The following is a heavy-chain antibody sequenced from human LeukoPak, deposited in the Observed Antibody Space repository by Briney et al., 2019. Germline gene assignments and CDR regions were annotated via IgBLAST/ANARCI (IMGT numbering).Heavy chain of an antibody. D-gene: IGHD6-13*01. CDR2: ISASGGST. CDR1: GFTFSTYA. Sequence: HPGGSLRLSCAASGFTFSTYAMNWLRQAPGKGLEWVSTISASGGSTYYADSVKGRFTISRDISKNTLYLQMNSLRAEDTAVYYCAKDEGRAADGNFDYWGQGTLVTVSS. CDR3: AKDEGRAADGNFDY. J-gene: IGHJ4*02. V-gene: IGHV3-23*01.